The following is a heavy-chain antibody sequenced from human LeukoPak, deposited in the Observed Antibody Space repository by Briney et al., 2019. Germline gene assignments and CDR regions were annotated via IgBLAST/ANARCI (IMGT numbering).Heavy chain of an antibody. CDR3: ARPFLRFSSGWHFDY. V-gene: IGHV4-34*01. CDR1: GGSFSGYY. D-gene: IGHD6-19*01. J-gene: IGHJ4*02. Sequence: SETLSLTCAVYGGSFSGYYWSWIRQPPGKGLEWIGEINHSGSTNYNPSLKSRVTISVDTSKNQFSLKLSSVTAADTAIYYCARPFLRFSSGWHFDYWGQGILVTVSS. CDR2: INHSGST.